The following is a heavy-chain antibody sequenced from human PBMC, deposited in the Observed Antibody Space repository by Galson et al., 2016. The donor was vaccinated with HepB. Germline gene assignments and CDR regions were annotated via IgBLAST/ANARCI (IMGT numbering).Heavy chain of an antibody. D-gene: IGHD1-1*01. CDR3: ARAYQYTLDY. J-gene: IGHJ4*02. CDR2: IFTDGSGT. V-gene: IGHV3-74*01. CDR1: GFTFSAYP. Sequence: SLRLSCAASGFTFSAYPMHWVRQAPGKGLVWISRIFTDGSGTLYADSVKGRFTISRDNATNTLFLQMNSLRAEDTAVYFCARAYQYTLDYWGQGALVTVSS.